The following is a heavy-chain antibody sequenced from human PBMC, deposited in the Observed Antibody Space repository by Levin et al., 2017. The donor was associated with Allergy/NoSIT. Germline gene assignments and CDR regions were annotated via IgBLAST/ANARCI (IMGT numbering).Heavy chain of an antibody. D-gene: IGHD3-22*01. J-gene: IGHJ4*02. CDR3: ARGDDSTGHFPPCFDF. CDR2: MYYRGPA. Sequence: NPSETLSLICTVSGASIGSSRYYWGWIRQSPKKGLEWIGSMYYRGPAFYHASLKSRVTISIDTSKNQLSLNLRSVTAADTAVYFCARGDDSTGHFPPCFDFWGQGTLATVSS. V-gene: IGHV4-39*07. CDR1: GASIGSSRYY.